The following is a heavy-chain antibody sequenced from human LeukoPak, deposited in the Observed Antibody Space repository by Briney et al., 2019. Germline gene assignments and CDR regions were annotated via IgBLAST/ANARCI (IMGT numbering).Heavy chain of an antibody. CDR3: ARDQEDSVVVAAKGVFDY. J-gene: IGHJ4*02. CDR2: ISSRSSYT. Sequence: PGGSLRLSCAASGFTFSDYYMSWIRQAPGQGLGWVSYISSRSSYTNYEDSVKGRFTISRDNAKNSLYLQMDSLRAEDTAVYYCARDQEDSVVVAAKGVFDYWGQGTLVTVSS. CDR1: GFTFSDYY. V-gene: IGHV3-11*05. D-gene: IGHD2-15*01.